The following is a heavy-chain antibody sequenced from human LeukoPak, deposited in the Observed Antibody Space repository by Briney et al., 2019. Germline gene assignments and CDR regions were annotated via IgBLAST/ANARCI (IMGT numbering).Heavy chain of an antibody. Sequence: GGSLRLSCAASGFTFSSYSMNWVRQAPGKGLEWVSSISSSSSYKYYADSVKGRFTISRDNANNSLYLQMNSLRAEDTAVYYCARVRNTPPFYYYGMDVWGQGTTVTVSS. CDR3: ARVRNTPPFYYYGMDV. J-gene: IGHJ6*02. CDR2: ISSSSSYK. V-gene: IGHV3-21*01. CDR1: GFTFSSYS.